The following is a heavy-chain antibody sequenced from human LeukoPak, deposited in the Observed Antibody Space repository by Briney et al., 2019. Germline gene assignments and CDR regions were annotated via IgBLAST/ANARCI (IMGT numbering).Heavy chain of an antibody. CDR1: GGSISSYY. Sequence: PSETLSLTCTVSGGSISSYYWSWIRQPPGKGLEWIGYIYYSGSTNYNPSLKSRVTISVDTSKNQFSLKLSSVTAADTAVYYCARDGDDYALDYWGQGTLVTVSS. J-gene: IGHJ4*02. V-gene: IGHV4-59*01. D-gene: IGHD4-17*01. CDR3: ARDGDDYALDY. CDR2: IYYSGST.